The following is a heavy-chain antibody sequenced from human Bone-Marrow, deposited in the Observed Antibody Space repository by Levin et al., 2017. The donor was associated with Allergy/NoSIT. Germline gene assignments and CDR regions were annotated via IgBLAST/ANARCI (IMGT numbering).Heavy chain of an antibody. CDR2: MNPNSGNT. V-gene: IGHV1-8*01. CDR1: GYTFTSYD. Sequence: ASVKVSCKASGYTFTSYDINWVRQATGQGLEWMGWMNPNSGNTGYAQKFQGRVTMTRNTSISTAYMELSSLRSEDTAVYYCARISPIVVVPAAMNYGMDVWGQGTTVTVSS. D-gene: IGHD2-2*01. J-gene: IGHJ6*02. CDR3: ARISPIVVVPAAMNYGMDV.